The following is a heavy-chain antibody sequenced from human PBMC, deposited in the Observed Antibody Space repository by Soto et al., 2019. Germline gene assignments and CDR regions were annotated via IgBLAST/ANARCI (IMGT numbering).Heavy chain of an antibody. V-gene: IGHV3-48*02. Sequence: EVQLVESGGGLVQPGGSLRLSCAASGFTFSSYSMNWVRQAPGKGLEGVSYISSSSTRYYADSVKGRFTISRDNAKNSLYLQMNSLRDEDTAGYYCARDRTWSGAFDYWGQGTLVTVSS. CDR3: ARDRTWSGAFDY. J-gene: IGHJ4*02. CDR1: GFTFSSYS. CDR2: ISSSSTR. D-gene: IGHD2-8*01.